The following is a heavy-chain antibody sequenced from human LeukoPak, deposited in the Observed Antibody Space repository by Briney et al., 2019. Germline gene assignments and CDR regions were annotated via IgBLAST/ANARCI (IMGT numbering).Heavy chain of an antibody. CDR2: ISSTSGSTI. V-gene: IGHV3-48*03. CDR3: ARRYCSSTSCLLDY. Sequence: TGGSLRLSCAASGFTFSSYEMNWVRLAPGKGLEWVSYISSTSGSTIYYADSVKGRFTISRDNAKNSLYLQMNSLRAEDTAVYYCARRYCSSTSCLLDYWGQGTLVTVSS. D-gene: IGHD2-2*01. CDR1: GFTFSSYE. J-gene: IGHJ4*02.